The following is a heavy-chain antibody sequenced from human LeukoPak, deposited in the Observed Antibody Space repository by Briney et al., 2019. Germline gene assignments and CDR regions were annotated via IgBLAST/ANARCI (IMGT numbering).Heavy chain of an antibody. V-gene: IGHV4-39*02. CDR3: AGRTIEGRAPYRFDP. Sequence: PSETLSLICTVSGDSVTTNLYYWAWLRQPPGKGLEWIGNIYSSGNTYFNPSLKGRVNISVDTSKNHFSLKLRSVTAADTAVYYCAGRTIEGRAPYRFDPWGQGTLATVSS. CDR1: GDSVTTNLYY. D-gene: IGHD6-6*01. J-gene: IGHJ5*02. CDR2: IYSSGNT.